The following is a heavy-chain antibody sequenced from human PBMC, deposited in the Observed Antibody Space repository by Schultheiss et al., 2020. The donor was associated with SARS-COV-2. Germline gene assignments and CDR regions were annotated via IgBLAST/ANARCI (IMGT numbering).Heavy chain of an antibody. Sequence: ASVKVSCKASGYTFTGYYIHWVRQAPGQGLEWMGWVIPNSGGTNYAQKFQGRVTMTRDTSISTAYMELSSLRSEDTAVYYCARDGYSRGYGSPIGYYYYGMDVWGQGTTVTVSS. CDR3: ARDGYSRGYGSPIGYYYYGMDV. D-gene: IGHD6-25*01. V-gene: IGHV1-2*02. CDR2: VIPNSGGT. CDR1: GYTFTGYY. J-gene: IGHJ6*02.